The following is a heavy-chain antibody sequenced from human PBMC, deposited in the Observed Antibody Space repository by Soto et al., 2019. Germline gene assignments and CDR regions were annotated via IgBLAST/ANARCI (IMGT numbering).Heavy chain of an antibody. D-gene: IGHD6-19*01. CDR1: GFTFSSYA. CDR3: ARDLVAVAGTLFY. CDR2: ISYDGSNK. J-gene: IGHJ4*02. V-gene: IGHV3-30-3*01. Sequence: GGSLRLSCAASGFTFSSYAMHWVRQAPGKGLEWVAVISYDGSNKYYADSVKGRFTISRDNSKNTLYLQMNSLRAEDTAVYYCARDLVAVAGTLFYWGQGTLVTVSS.